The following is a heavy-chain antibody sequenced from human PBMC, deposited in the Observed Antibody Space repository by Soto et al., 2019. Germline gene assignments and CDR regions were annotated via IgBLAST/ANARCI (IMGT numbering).Heavy chain of an antibody. J-gene: IGHJ4*02. CDR2: IKSKTDGGTT. CDR3: TTGIFTLWFGPVSRVGY. Sequence: PGGSLRLSSAASGFTFSNAWMSWVRQAPGKGLEWVGRIKSKTDGGTTDYAAPVKGRFTISRDDSKNTLYLQMNSLKTEDTAVYYCTTGIFTLWFGPVSRVGYWGQGTLVTVSS. D-gene: IGHD3-10*01. CDR1: GFTFSNAW. V-gene: IGHV3-15*01.